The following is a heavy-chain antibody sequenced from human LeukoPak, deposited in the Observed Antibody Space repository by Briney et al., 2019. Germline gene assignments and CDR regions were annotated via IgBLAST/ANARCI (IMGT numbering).Heavy chain of an antibody. D-gene: IGHD1-26*01. V-gene: IGHV1-69*13. CDR2: IIPIFGTA. CDR1: GGTFSSYA. Sequence: AASVKVSCKASGGTFSSYAISWVRQAPGQGLEWMGGIIPIFGTANYAQKFQGRVTITADESTSTAYMELSSLRSEDTAVYYCASGGGSYSVAFDIWGQGTMVTVSS. CDR3: ASGGGSYSVAFDI. J-gene: IGHJ3*02.